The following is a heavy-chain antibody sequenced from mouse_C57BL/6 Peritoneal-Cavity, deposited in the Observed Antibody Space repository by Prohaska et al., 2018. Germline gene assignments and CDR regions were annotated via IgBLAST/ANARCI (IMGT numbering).Heavy chain of an antibody. Sequence: QVQLQQPGAELVKPGASVKLYCKASGYTFTSYCMHWVKQRTGRGLEWIGRIAPNSGGTKYNEKFKSKATLTVDKPSSTAYMHRSSLTSADSAVYSCARYFPDWYFDVWGTGPTVTVSS. J-gene: IGHJ1*03. CDR2: IAPNSGGT. V-gene: IGHV1-72*01. CDR1: GYTFTSYC. CDR3: ARYFPDWYFDV.